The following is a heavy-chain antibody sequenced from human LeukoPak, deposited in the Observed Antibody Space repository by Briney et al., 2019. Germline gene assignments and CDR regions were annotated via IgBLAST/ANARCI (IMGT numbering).Heavy chain of an antibody. CDR1: GYTFTSYD. V-gene: IGHV1-8*01. CDR2: MNPNSGNT. Sequence: ASVKVSCKASGYTFTSYDINWVRQATGQGLEWMGWMNPNSGNTGYAQKFQGRVTMTRNTSMSTAYMELSSLRSEDTAVYYCARVDPSGGYLSYDYWGQGTLVTVSS. J-gene: IGHJ4*02. CDR3: ARVDPSGGYLSYDY. D-gene: IGHD6-13*01.